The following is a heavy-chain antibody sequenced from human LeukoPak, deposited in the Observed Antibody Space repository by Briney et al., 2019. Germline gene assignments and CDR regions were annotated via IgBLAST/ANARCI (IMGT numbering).Heavy chain of an antibody. CDR1: GFTFSSYE. CDR2: IKHDGSER. V-gene: IGHV3-7*03. D-gene: IGHD5-12*01. CDR3: AREETVATIAYLDL. J-gene: IGHJ4*02. Sequence: QPGGSLRLSCAASGFTFSSYEMNWVRQAPGKGLEWVANIKHDGSERNYGESVKGRFIISRDNSKNSLVLELNSLRAEDTAIYYCAREETVATIAYLDLWGQGTLVTVSS.